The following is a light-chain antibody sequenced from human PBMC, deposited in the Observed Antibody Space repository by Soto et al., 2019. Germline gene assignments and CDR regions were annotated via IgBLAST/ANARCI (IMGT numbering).Light chain of an antibody. Sequence: QSAMTQPASVSGSPGQTITISCTGSTSDVGGYSFVSWYRQYPGQAPKLIIYEVSNRPSGLSNRFSGSKSANTASLTIAGLQTEDEADYYCASYTRSRATWIVGPGTKDTVL. CDR2: EVS. CDR1: TSDVGGYSF. J-gene: IGLJ1*01. V-gene: IGLV2-14*03. CDR3: ASYTRSRATWI.